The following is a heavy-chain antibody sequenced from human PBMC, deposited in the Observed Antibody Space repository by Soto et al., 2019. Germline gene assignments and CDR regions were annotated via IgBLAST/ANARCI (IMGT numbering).Heavy chain of an antibody. J-gene: IGHJ6*02. V-gene: IGHV4-38-2*01. CDR3: AKSIQEADYGGNPEVLYYYYGMDV. D-gene: IGHD4-17*01. CDR2: IYHGGST. Sequence: LSLTCAVSGYSISSGYYWGWLRQPPGKGLEWIGSIYHGGSTYYNPSLNSRVTLSIDMTNNHVSLILNSVTAADTAVYYCAKSIQEADYGGNPEVLYYYYGMDVWGQGTTVTVSS. CDR1: GYSISSGYY.